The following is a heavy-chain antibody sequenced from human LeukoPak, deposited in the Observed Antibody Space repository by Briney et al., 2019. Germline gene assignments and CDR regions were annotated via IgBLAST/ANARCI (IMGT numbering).Heavy chain of an antibody. CDR1: GYTFTGYY. Sequence: GASVKVSCKASGYTFTGYYMHWVRQAPGQGLEWMGWINPNSGGTNYAQKFQGWVTMTRDTSISTAYMELSRLRSDDTAVYYCARGFSGSYSVGSWFDPWGQGTLVTVSS. D-gene: IGHD1-26*01. J-gene: IGHJ5*02. V-gene: IGHV1-2*04. CDR2: INPNSGGT. CDR3: ARGFSGSYSVGSWFDP.